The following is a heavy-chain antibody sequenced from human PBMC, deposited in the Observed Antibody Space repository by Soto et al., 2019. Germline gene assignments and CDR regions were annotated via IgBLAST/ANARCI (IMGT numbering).Heavy chain of an antibody. CDR1: GFTFSSYS. J-gene: IGHJ4*02. CDR3: ARDRGGGGVVDY. CDR2: ISSSSSYI. Sequence: EVQLVESGGGLVKPGGSLRLSCAASGFTFSSYSMNWVRQAPGKGLEWVSSISSSSSYIYYADSVKGRFTISRDNAKNSLLLQMNRLRAGDKAVYYFARDRGGGGVVDYWGQGTLVTVSS. D-gene: IGHD3-16*01. V-gene: IGHV3-21*01.